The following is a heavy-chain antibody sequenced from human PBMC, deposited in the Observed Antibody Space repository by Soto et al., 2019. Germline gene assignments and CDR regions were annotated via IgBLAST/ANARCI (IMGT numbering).Heavy chain of an antibody. D-gene: IGHD2-21*01. CDR2: IRSSGSTI. V-gene: IGHV3-11*01. J-gene: IGHJ6*03. Sequence: GGSLRLSCAASGFTFNDYHLSWIRQAPGKGLEWVSYIRSSGSTIYYADTVKGRFTISRDNAKNSLYLQMNSLRADDTAVYYCARAPREEFHYYYYMDVWGKGTTVTVSS. CDR3: ARAPREEFHYYYYMDV. CDR1: GFTFNDYH.